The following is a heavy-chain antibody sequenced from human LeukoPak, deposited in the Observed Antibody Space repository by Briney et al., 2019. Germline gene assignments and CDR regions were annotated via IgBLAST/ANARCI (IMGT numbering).Heavy chain of an antibody. D-gene: IGHD2-15*01. J-gene: IGHJ4*02. CDR1: GYSISSGYY. Sequence: SETLSLTCTVSGYSISSGYYWGWIRQPPGKGLEWIGSIYHSGSTYYNPSLKSRVTISVDTSKNQFSLKLSSVTAADTAVYYCARDGRLSFDYWGQGILVTVSS. CDR2: IYHSGST. CDR3: ARDGRLSFDY. V-gene: IGHV4-38-2*02.